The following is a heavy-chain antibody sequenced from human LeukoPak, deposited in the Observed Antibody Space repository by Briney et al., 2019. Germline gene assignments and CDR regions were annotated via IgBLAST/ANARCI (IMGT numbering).Heavy chain of an antibody. CDR1: GGSFSGYY. CDR2: INHSGST. J-gene: IGHJ3*02. D-gene: IGHD4-17*01. V-gene: IGHV4-34*01. Sequence: SETLSLTCAVYGGSFSGYYWSWIRQPPGKGLEWIGEINHSGSTNYNPSLKSRVTISVDTSKNQFSLKLSSVTAADTAVYYCATRRNTVPRGAFDIWGQGTMVTVSS. CDR3: ATRRNTVPRGAFDI.